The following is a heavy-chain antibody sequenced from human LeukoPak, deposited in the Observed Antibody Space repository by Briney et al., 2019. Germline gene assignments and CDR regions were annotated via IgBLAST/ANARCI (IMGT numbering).Heavy chain of an antibody. D-gene: IGHD2-2*01. CDR2: ISWNSGSI. J-gene: IGHJ4*02. Sequence: GRSLRLSCAASGFTFDDYAMHWVRHAPGNSLEWVSGISWNSGSIGYADSVKGRFTISRDNAKNSLYLQMNSLRAEDTALYYCAKDFSRYCSSTSCSPFDYWGQGTLVTVSS. CDR3: AKDFSRYCSSTSCSPFDY. V-gene: IGHV3-9*01. CDR1: GFTFDDYA.